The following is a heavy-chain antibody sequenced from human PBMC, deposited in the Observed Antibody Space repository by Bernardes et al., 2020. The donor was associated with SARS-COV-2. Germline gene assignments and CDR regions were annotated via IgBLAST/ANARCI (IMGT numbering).Heavy chain of an antibody. CDR1: GGSINNVNYL. CDR3: AALWSLIVPAAPQGVRFDP. J-gene: IGHJ5*02. D-gene: IGHD2-2*01. Sequence: SETLSLTCSVSGGSINNVNYLWGWFRQPPGKGLEWIGSISYRGTAYQTASLKGRVAISIDTSKNQFSLSLTAVTVADTAVYYCAALWSLIVPAAPQGVRFDPWGQGTLVTVST. CDR2: ISYRGTA. V-gene: IGHV4-39*01.